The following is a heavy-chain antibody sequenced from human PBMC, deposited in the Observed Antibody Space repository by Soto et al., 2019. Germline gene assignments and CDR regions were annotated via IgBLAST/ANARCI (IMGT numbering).Heavy chain of an antibody. D-gene: IGHD3-22*01. Sequence: GASVKVSCKASGGTFSSYAISWVRQAPGQGLEWMGGIIPIFGTANYAQKFQGRVTITADESTSTAYMELSSLRSEDTAVYYCASDTMIVVVIKPTGYYYYGMDVWGQGTTVTVSS. CDR3: ASDTMIVVVIKPTGYYYYGMDV. CDR2: IIPIFGTA. CDR1: GGTFSSYA. V-gene: IGHV1-69*13. J-gene: IGHJ6*02.